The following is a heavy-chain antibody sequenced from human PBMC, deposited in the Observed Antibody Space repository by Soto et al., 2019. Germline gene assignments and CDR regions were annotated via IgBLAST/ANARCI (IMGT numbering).Heavy chain of an antibody. D-gene: IGHD3-16*01. CDR2: INHRGST. Sequence: SETLSLTCAVYGGSFGTYYWSWIRQPPGKGLEWIGDINHRGSTNFSPSLKSRVTISVDTSKNQFSLKLTSVTAADTAMCYCARVRMITATFYYYYAMDVWGQGTTVTVSS. CDR1: GGSFGTYY. J-gene: IGHJ6*02. CDR3: ARVRMITATFYYYYAMDV. V-gene: IGHV4-34*01.